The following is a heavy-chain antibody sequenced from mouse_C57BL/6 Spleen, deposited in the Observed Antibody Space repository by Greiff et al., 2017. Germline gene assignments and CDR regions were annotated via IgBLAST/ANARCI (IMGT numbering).Heavy chain of an antibody. D-gene: IGHD2-5*01. Sequence: QVHVKQPGAELVKPGASVKMSCKASGYTFTSYWITWVKQRPGQGLEWIGDIYPGSGSTNYNEKFKSKATLTVDTSSSTAYMQLSSLTSEDSAVYYCARGAYYNNYDAMDYWGQGTSVTVSS. CDR3: ARGAYYNNYDAMDY. J-gene: IGHJ4*01. V-gene: IGHV1-55*01. CDR2: IYPGSGST. CDR1: GYTFTSYW.